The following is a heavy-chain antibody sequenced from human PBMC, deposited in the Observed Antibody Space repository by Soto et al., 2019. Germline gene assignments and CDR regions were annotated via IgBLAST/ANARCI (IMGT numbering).Heavy chain of an antibody. V-gene: IGHV3-21*01. D-gene: IGHD3-22*01. CDR1: RFKFSDYS. J-gene: IGHJ4*02. Sequence: GSLRLSCAASRFKFSDYSMNWVRQAPGKGLEWVSSISPRSAYIHYADAVKGRFIISRDDGKNALILQMNSLRAEDTAVYYCATLIKTYYDDSSGYSQDYWGQGTLVTVSS. CDR3: ATLIKTYYDDSSGYSQDY. CDR2: ISPRSAYI.